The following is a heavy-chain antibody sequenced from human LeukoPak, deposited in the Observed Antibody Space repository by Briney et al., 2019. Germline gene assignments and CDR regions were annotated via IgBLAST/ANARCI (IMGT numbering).Heavy chain of an antibody. CDR2: IIHSGST. V-gene: IGHV4-34*12. CDR1: GGSFSGYY. J-gene: IGHJ4*02. Sequence: SETLSLTCAVYGGSFSGYYWSWIRQPPGKGLEWIGEIIHSGSTNYNPSLKSRVTISVDTSKNQFSLKLSSVTAADTAVYCCARVAPGDYDSSGYPEYYFDYWGQGTLVTVSS. CDR3: ARVAPGDYDSSGYPEYYFDY. D-gene: IGHD3-22*01.